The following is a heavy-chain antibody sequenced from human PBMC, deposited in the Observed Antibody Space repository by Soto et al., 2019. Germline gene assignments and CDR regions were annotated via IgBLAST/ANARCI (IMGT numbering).Heavy chain of an antibody. Sequence: GGSLRLSCAASGFTSNTYAMTWVRQAPGKGLEWVSSISGTGGSTYYAHFVKGRFTISRDISQNTLFLQMNSLSVEDTALYYCAKGHIVATIFSSVDFWGQGTLVTVSS. CDR2: ISGTGGST. J-gene: IGHJ4*02. D-gene: IGHD5-12*01. V-gene: IGHV3-23*01. CDR3: AKGHIVATIFSSVDF. CDR1: GFTSNTYA.